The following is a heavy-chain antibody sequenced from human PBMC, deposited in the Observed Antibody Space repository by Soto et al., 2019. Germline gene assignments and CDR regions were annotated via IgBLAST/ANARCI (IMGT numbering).Heavy chain of an antibody. D-gene: IGHD6-13*01. CDR1: GYTFTSYA. CDR3: ARVGTEQQLCCSDYYYGMDV. V-gene: IGHV1-3*01. J-gene: IGHJ6*02. CDR2: INAGNGNT. Sequence: QVQLVQSGAEVKKPGASVKVSCKASGYTFTSYAMHWLRQAPGQRLEWMGWINAGNGNTKYSQKFQGRVTITRDTSASTAYMELSSLRSEDTAVYYCARVGTEQQLCCSDYYYGMDVWGQGTTVTVSS.